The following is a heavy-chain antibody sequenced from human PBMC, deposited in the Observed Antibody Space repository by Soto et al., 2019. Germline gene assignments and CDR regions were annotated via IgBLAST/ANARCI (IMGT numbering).Heavy chain of an antibody. CDR2: ISSSGSTI. D-gene: IGHD3-22*01. CDR3: ARPYDSSGYYYPPLDY. V-gene: IGHV3-11*01. Sequence: GGSLRLSCAASGFTSSDYYMSWIRQAPGKGLEWVSYISSSGSTIYYADSVKGRFTISRDNAKNSLYLQMNSLRAEDTAVYYCARPYDSSGYYYPPLDYWGQGTLVTVPS. J-gene: IGHJ4*02. CDR1: GFTSSDYY.